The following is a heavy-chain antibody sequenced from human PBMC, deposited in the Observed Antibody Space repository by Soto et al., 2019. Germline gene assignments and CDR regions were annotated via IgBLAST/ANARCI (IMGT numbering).Heavy chain of an antibody. D-gene: IGHD3-10*01. CDR2: IKSKTDGGTT. CDR3: TTDQITMVRGVISHDAFDI. J-gene: IGHJ3*02. V-gene: IGHV3-15*01. Sequence: GGSLRLSCAASGFTFSNAWMSWVRQAPGKGLEWVGRIKSKTDGGTTDYAAPVKGRFTISRDDSKNTLYLQMNSLKTEDTAVYYCTTDQITMVRGVISHDAFDIWGQGTMVTVSS. CDR1: GFTFSNAW.